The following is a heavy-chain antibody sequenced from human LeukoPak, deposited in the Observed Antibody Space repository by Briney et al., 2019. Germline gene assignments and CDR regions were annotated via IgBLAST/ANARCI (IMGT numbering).Heavy chain of an antibody. D-gene: IGHD4-23*01. CDR2: MYYSGIT. J-gene: IGHJ4*02. CDR1: GDSIRRYY. V-gene: IGHV4-59*01. CDR3: ATFFGGSSGYFDY. Sequence: SETLSLTCSVSGDSIRRYYWSWIRQSPGKGLEWIGLMYYSGITKYNPSLQSRVTMSLDTSKNHFSLTVNSVSAADTAVYYCATFFGGSSGYFDYWGQGTLVTVSS.